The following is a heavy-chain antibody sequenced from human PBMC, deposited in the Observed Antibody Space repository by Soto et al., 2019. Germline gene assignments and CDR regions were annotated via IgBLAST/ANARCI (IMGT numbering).Heavy chain of an antibody. V-gene: IGHV4-30-4*01. J-gene: IGHJ5*02. Sequence: QVQLQESGPGLVKPSQTLSLTCTVSGGSISSGDYYWSWIRQPPGKGLEWIGYIYYSGSTYYNPSLKSRLTIPVDTAKSQFSLKLSSVTAADTAVYYCARAPNYYGSGSYGNWFDPWGQGTLVTVSS. D-gene: IGHD3-10*01. CDR3: ARAPNYYGSGSYGNWFDP. CDR2: IYYSGST. CDR1: GGSISSGDYY.